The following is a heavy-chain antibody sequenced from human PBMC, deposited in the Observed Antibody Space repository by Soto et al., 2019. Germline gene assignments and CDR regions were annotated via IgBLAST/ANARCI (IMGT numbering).Heavy chain of an antibody. V-gene: IGHV4-61*01. Sequence: QVPLQESGPVLVKPSETLSLTCTVSGGSVISGSYYWSWIRQPPGKGLEWVGCISDTGSGDYNPSLKSRVTISVHTSKRQFSLRLNSVTAADTAVYYCARAHSGYDPLGMDVWGQGTTVTVSS. CDR3: ARAHSGYDPLGMDV. D-gene: IGHD5-12*01. J-gene: IGHJ6*02. CDR2: ISDTGSG. CDR1: GGSVISGSYY.